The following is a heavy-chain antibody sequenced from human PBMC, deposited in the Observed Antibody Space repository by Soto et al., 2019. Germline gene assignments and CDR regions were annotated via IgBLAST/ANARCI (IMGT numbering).Heavy chain of an antibody. Sequence: QLQLQESGPGLVKPSETLSLTCTVSGGSISSSSYYWGWIRQPPGKGLEWIGSIYYSGSTYYNPSLKSRVTISVDTSKNQFSLKLSSVTAADTAVYYCARLSQQLALNYFDYWGQGTLVTVSS. CDR1: GGSISSSSYY. CDR3: ARLSQQLALNYFDY. CDR2: IYYSGST. V-gene: IGHV4-39*01. J-gene: IGHJ4*02. D-gene: IGHD6-13*01.